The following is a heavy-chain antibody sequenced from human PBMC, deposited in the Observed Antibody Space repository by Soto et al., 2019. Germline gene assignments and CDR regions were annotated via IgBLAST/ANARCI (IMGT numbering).Heavy chain of an antibody. CDR2: VNAYNGNT. D-gene: IGHD6-19*01. V-gene: IGHV1-18*01. Sequence: QVQLVQSGAEVKKPGASVKVSCKASGYTFTSYGISWVRQAPGQGLEWMGWVNAYNGNTNYAQKFQGRDTMTTDTSTSTAYMELRSVRSDCTAVYYCAREAVSGRTGFDYCGEGTLVTVSS. CDR1: GYTFTSYG. J-gene: IGHJ4*02. CDR3: AREAVSGRTGFDY.